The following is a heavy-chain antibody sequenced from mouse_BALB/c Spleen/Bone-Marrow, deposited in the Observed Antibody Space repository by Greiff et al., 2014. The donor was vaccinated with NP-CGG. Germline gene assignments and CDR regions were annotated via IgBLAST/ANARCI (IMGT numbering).Heavy chain of an antibody. J-gene: IGHJ1*01. CDR1: GFNIKDTY. D-gene: IGHD2-14*01. V-gene: IGHV14-3*02. Sequence: VQLKESGAELVKPGASVKLSCTASGFNIKDTYMHWGKQRPEQGLGWIGRIDPANGNTKYDPKFQGKATITADTSSNTAYLQLSSLTSEDTAVYYCASYRYAWYFDVWGAGTTVTVSS. CDR2: IDPANGNT. CDR3: ASYRYAWYFDV.